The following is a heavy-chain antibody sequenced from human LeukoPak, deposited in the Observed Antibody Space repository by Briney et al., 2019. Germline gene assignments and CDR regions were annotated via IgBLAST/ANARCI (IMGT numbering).Heavy chain of an antibody. CDR2: INHSGST. CDR3: ARGSS. Sequence: SETLSLTCTVSGGSVSSGSYYWSWIRQPPGKGLEWIGEINHSGSTNYNPSLKSRVTISVDTSRNQFSLKLSSVTAADTAVYYCARGSSWGQGTLVTVSS. CDR1: GGSVSSGSYY. V-gene: IGHV4-61*01. J-gene: IGHJ5*02.